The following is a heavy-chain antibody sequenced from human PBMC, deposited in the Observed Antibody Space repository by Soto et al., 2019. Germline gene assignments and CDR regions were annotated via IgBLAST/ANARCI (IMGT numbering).Heavy chain of an antibody. CDR2: ISGSGGST. CDR3: AKETPYSSSSTPYYFDY. V-gene: IGHV3-23*01. Sequence: GGSLRLSCAASGFTFSSYAMSWVRQAPGKGLEWVSAISGSGGSTYYADSLKGRFTISRDNSKNTLYLQMNSLRAEDTAVYYCAKETPYSSSSTPYYFDYWGQGTLVTVSS. J-gene: IGHJ4*02. CDR1: GFTFSSYA. D-gene: IGHD6-6*01.